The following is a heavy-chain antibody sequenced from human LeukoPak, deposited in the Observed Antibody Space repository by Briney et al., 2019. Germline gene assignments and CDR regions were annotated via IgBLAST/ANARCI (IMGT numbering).Heavy chain of an antibody. V-gene: IGHV3-30-3*01. CDR3: ARDLRT. J-gene: IGHJ5*02. Sequence: GRSLRLSCAASGFTFSSYAMHWVRQAPGKGLEWVAVISYDGSNKYYADSVEGRFTISRDNSKNTLYLQMNSLRAEDTAVYYCARDLRTWGQGTLVTVSS. CDR2: ISYDGSNK. CDR1: GFTFSSYA.